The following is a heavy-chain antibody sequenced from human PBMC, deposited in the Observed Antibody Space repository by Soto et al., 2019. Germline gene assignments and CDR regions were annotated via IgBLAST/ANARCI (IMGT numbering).Heavy chain of an antibody. D-gene: IGHD2-21*01. CDR2: VSGYNDNT. J-gene: IGHJ4*02. CDR1: GYTFTNHG. CDR3: ARDFYTVDYFFDY. V-gene: IGHV1-18*04. Sequence: ASVKVSCKASGYTFTNHGISGVRQAPGQGLEWVGWVSGYNDNTKSAQKFKGRVTMTTDTSTSTAYMELRSLRSDDTAVYYCARDFYTVDYFFDYLGQGTLVTFSS.